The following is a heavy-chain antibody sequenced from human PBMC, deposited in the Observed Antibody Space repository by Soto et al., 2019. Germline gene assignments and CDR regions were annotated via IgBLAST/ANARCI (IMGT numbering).Heavy chain of an antibody. CDR2: ISYDGSNK. Sequence: PGGSLRLSCAAFGFTFSSYGMHWVLQAPGKGLEWVAVISYDGSNKYYADSVKGRFTISRDNSKNTLYLQMNSLRAEDTAVYYCAKDCYYMSFYYGMDVWGQGTTVTVSS. CDR1: GFTFSSYG. J-gene: IGHJ6*02. V-gene: IGHV3-30*18. CDR3: AKDCYYMSFYYGMDV. D-gene: IGHD2-21*01.